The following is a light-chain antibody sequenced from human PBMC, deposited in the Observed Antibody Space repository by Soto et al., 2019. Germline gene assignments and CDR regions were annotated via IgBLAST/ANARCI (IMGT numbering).Light chain of an antibody. CDR1: QSVNNN. CDR3: QQYHYWWT. V-gene: IGKV3-15*01. CDR2: GAS. J-gene: IGKJ1*01. Sequence: EIVMTQSPATLSVSPEERATLSCRASQSVNNNLAWYQQKPGQAPRLLIYGASTRATGIPARFSGSGSGTAFTLPISSLQSEDLAVYYCQQYHYWWTFGQGTKV.